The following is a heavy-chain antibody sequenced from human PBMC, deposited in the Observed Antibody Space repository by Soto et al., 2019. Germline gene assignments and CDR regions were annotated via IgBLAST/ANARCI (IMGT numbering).Heavy chain of an antibody. CDR1: GGSISSYY. CDR3: ARNYYGSGSYLFARTGWRWFDP. CDR2: IYYSGST. D-gene: IGHD3-10*01. V-gene: IGHV4-59*01. Sequence: SETLSLTCTVSGGSISSYYWSWIRQPPGKGLEWIGYIYYSGSTNYNPSLKSRVTISVDTSKNQFSLKLSSVTAADTAVYYCARNYYGSGSYLFARTGWRWFDPWGQGTLVTVSS. J-gene: IGHJ5*02.